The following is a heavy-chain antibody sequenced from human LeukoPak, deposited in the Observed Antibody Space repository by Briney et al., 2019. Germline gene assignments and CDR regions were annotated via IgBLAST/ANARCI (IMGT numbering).Heavy chain of an antibody. V-gene: IGHV4-61*02. CDR3: ASSYGSGSHNWFDP. CDR2: IYTSGSG. CDR1: GGSISSGSYH. Sequence: SETLSLTCTVSGGSISSGSYHWSWIRQPAGKGLEWIGRIYTSGSGNYNPSLKSRVTISVDTSKNQFSLKLSSVTAADTAVYYCASSYGSGSHNWFDPWGQGTLVTVSS. D-gene: IGHD3-10*01. J-gene: IGHJ5*02.